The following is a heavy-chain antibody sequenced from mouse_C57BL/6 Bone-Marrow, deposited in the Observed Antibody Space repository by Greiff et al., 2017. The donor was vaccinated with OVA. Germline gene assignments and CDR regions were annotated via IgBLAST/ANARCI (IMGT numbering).Heavy chain of an antibody. D-gene: IGHD2-2*01. V-gene: IGHV5-9-1*02. CDR1: GFTFSSYA. Sequence: EVHLVESGEGLVKPGGSLKLSCAASGFTFSSYAMSWVRQTPEKRLEWVAYISSGGDYIYYADTVKGRFTISRDNARNTLYLQMSILKSEDTAMYYCTREGVYGYDERVWFAYWGQGTLVTVSA. CDR2: ISSGGDYI. CDR3: TREGVYGYDERVWFAY. J-gene: IGHJ3*01.